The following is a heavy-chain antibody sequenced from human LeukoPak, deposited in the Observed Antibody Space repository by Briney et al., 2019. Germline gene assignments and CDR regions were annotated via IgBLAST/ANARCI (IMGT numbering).Heavy chain of an antibody. D-gene: IGHD6-13*01. CDR3: ARVAIAAAQGRGSFNWFDP. J-gene: IGHJ5*02. Sequence: GGALRLSCAASGFSFSDYWMHWVRPAPGEGLVWVSRINSDGSSTSYAASVKGRFTISRDNAKNTLYLQMNSLRAVDTAVYYGARVAIAAAQGRGSFNWFDPWGQGTLVTVSS. CDR1: GFSFSDYW. CDR2: INSDGSST. V-gene: IGHV3-74*01.